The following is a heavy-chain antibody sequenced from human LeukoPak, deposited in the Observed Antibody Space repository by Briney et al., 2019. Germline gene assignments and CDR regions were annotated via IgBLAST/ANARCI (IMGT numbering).Heavy chain of an antibody. J-gene: IGHJ4*02. V-gene: IGHV3-72*01. Sequence: GGSLRLSCAASGFTFSSYAMSWVRQAPGKGLEWVGRTRNKANSYTTEYPASVKGRFTISRDDSKNSPYLQMNSLKTEDTAVYYCARGRDGSSGYFDYWGQGTLVTVSS. D-gene: IGHD5-24*01. CDR1: GFTFSSYA. CDR2: TRNKANSYTT. CDR3: ARGRDGSSGYFDY.